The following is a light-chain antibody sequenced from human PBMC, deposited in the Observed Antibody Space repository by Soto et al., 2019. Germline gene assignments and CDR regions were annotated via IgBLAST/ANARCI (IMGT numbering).Light chain of an antibody. V-gene: IGKV1-39*01. CDR3: QRYYNAPFT. CDR1: QSVSSY. CDR2: AAS. J-gene: IGKJ4*01. Sequence: DIQMTQSPSSLSASVGDRVTITCRASQSVSSYLNWYQHKPGKAPKLLIYAASSLQSGVPSRFSGSGSGTDFTLTINNLQPEDVATYYCQRYYNAPFTFGGGTKVDIK.